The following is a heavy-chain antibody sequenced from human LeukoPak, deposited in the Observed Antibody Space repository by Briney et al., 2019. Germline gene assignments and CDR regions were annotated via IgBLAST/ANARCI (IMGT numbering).Heavy chain of an antibody. V-gene: IGHV3-30*04. CDR1: GFTFSSYA. D-gene: IGHD1-26*01. CDR2: ISYDGSKK. Sequence: GGSLRLSCAASGFTFSSYAMHWVRQAPGKGLEWVAIISYDGSKKYADSVKGRFTISRDNAKNSLFLQMNSLRAEDTAVYFCARATWDPNYYYYMDVWGKGTTVTISS. J-gene: IGHJ6*03. CDR3: ARATWDPNYYYYMDV.